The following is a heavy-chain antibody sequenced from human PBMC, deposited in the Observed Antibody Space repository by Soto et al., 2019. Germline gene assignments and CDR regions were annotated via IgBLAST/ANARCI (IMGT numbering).Heavy chain of an antibody. V-gene: IGHV3-21*01. CDR1: GFTFSSYS. CDR3: ARDDTMVRGVIGFDY. CDR2: ISSSSSYI. Sequence: PGGSLRLSCAASGFTFSSYSMNWVRQAPGKGLEWVSSISSSSSYIYYADSVKGRFTISRDNAKNSLYLQMNSPRAEDTAVYYCARDDTMVRGVIGFDYWGQGTLVTVSS. D-gene: IGHD3-10*01. J-gene: IGHJ4*02.